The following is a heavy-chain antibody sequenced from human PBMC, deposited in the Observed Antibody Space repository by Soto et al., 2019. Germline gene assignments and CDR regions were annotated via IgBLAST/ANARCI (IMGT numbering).Heavy chain of an antibody. V-gene: IGHV4-59*08. D-gene: IGHD7-27*01. CDR2: IYYSGST. CDR3: ARRWGRTFDF. CDR1: GGSISSYY. Sequence: PSETLSLTCTVSGGSISSYYWSWIRQPPGKGLEWIGYIYYSGSTNYNPSLKSRVTISVDTSKNQFSLKLSSVTAADTAVYYCARRWGRTFDFWGQGTLVTVSS. J-gene: IGHJ4*02.